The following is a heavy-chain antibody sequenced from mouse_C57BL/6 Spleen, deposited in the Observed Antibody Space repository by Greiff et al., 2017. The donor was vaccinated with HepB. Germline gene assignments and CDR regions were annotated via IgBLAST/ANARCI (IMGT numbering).Heavy chain of an antibody. Sequence: VQLQQPGAELVKPGASVKLSCKASGYTFTSYWMQWVKQRPGQGLEWIGEIDPSDSYTNYNQKFKGKATLTVDTSSSTAYMQLSSLTSEDSAVYYCARRRELLRWYFDVWGTGTTVTVSS. CDR1: GYTFTSYW. CDR2: IDPSDSYT. CDR3: ARRRELLRWYFDV. J-gene: IGHJ1*03. V-gene: IGHV1-50*01. D-gene: IGHD1-1*01.